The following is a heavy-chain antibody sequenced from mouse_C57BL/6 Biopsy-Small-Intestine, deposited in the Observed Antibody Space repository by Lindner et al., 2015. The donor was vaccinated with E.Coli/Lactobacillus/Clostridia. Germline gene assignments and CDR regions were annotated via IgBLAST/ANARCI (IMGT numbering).Heavy chain of an antibody. Sequence: VQLQESGPELVKPGASVRISCKTSGYTFTDYNVDWVKQSHGESLEWIGYIYPNSGDSGYNQKFKNKATLTVDKSSSTAYMELHSLTSEDSAVYYCVRYYGDYWGQGTTLTVSS. V-gene: IGHV1-34*02. CDR3: VRYYGDY. D-gene: IGHD1-1*01. CDR2: IYPNSGDS. J-gene: IGHJ2*01. CDR1: GYTFTDYN.